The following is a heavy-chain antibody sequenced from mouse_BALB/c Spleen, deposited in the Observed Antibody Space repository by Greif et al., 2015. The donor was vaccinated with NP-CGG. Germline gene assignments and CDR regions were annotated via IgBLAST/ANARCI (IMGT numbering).Heavy chain of an antibody. D-gene: IGHD2-1*01. Sequence: VQLQQSGAELVRPGVSVKISCKGSGYTFTDYAMHWAKQSHAKSLEWIGVISTYYGDASYNQKFKGKATMTVDKSSSTAYMELARLTSEDSAIYYCAKGEGYGNCPWFAYWGQGTLVTVSA. J-gene: IGHJ3*01. CDR1: GYTFTDYA. CDR2: ISTYYGDA. CDR3: AKGEGYGNCPWFAY. V-gene: IGHV1S137*01.